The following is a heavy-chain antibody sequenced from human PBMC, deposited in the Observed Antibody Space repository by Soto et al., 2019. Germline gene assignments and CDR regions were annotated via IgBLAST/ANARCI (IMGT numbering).Heavy chain of an antibody. CDR3: AKALYNWNYGDAFDI. Sequence: LRLSYAASGCTFDDYARRRVRQAQGKGLEWVSGISWNSGSIGYADSVKGRFTISRDNAKNTLYLQMNSLRAEDTALYYCAKALYNWNYGDAFDIWGQGTMVTGSS. CDR2: ISWNSGSI. D-gene: IGHD1-7*01. V-gene: IGHV3-9*01. CDR1: GCTFDDYA. J-gene: IGHJ3*02.